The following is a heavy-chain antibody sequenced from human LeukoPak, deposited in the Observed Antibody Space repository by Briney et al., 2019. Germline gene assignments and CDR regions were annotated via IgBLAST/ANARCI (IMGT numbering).Heavy chain of an antibody. CDR2: IKQDGREK. D-gene: IGHD6-6*01. CDR3: AKGVAGSSFCFDY. Sequence: TGGSLRLSCAASGFTFSSYLMSWVRQAPGKGLEWVANIKQDGREKYYVDSVKGRFTISRDNAKNSLYLQMNSLRAEDTAVYYCAKGVAGSSFCFDYWGQGTLVTVSS. V-gene: IGHV3-7*03. CDR1: GFTFSSYL. J-gene: IGHJ4*02.